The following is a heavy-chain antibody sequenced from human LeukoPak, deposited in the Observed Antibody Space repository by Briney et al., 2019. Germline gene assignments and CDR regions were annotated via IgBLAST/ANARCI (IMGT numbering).Heavy chain of an antibody. CDR1: GYSFTSYW. Sequence: GESLKISCKCSGYSFTSYWIGWVRPTRGKGLAWMGIIYPGGADTTYSPSFQGPVTISVDKSISTAYLQWSSLKASDTAIYDCARQAIAAWYFDLWGRGTLVTVSS. V-gene: IGHV5-51*01. CDR3: ARQAIAAWYFDL. J-gene: IGHJ2*01. D-gene: IGHD2-21*01. CDR2: IYPGGADT.